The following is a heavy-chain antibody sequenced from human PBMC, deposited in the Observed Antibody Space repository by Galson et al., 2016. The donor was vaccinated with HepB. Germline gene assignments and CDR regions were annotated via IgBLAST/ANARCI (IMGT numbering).Heavy chain of an antibody. V-gene: IGHV3-33*01. CDR3: ARERYRFSTSSMCMDV. D-gene: IGHD6-6*01. J-gene: IGHJ6*04. CDR1: GFSFNSYG. CDR2: VRSVATNK. Sequence: SLRLSCAASGFSFNSYGIHWVRQAPGKGLEWLAVVRSVATNKFYADSVTDRFTISGDNSKNLVSLHMNSVRADDTAIYFCARERYRFSTSSMCMDVWGKGTMVTVSS.